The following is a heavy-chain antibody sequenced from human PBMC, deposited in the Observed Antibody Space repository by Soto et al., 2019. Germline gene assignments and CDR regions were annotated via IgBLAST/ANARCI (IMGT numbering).Heavy chain of an antibody. CDR3: ARDNDRLQLGGNSYYILDV. D-gene: IGHD4-4*01. CDR2: IIPLFRTP. CDR1: GGTFSSSA. J-gene: IGHJ6*02. Sequence: QVQLVQSGAEMKEPGSSVKVSCKTSGGTFSSSAISWLRQATGQGLAWMGGIIPLFRTPDYAQKFQGRVTIAADESTSPAYMERSSLRSEDTAVYYCARDNDRLQLGGNSYYILDVWGQGPTIPVSS. V-gene: IGHV1-69*12.